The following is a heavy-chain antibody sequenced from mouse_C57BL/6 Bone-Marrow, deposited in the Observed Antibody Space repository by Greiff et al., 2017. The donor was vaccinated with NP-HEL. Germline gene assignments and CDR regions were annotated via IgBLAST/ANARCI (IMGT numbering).Heavy chain of an antibody. V-gene: IGHV1-4*01. D-gene: IGHD2-2*01. CDR2: INPSSGYT. Sequence: VQLQQSGAELARPGASVKMSCKASGYTFTSYTMHWVKQRPGQGLEWIGYINPSSGYTKYNQKFKDKATLTAEKSSSTAYMQLSSLTTEDSAVYYCAREWGYHGYFDYWGQGTTLTVSS. CDR1: GYTFTSYT. CDR3: AREWGYHGYFDY. J-gene: IGHJ2*01.